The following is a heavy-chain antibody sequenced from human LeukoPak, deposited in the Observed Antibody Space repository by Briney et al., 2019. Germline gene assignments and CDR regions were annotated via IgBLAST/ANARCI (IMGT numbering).Heavy chain of an antibody. J-gene: IGHJ5*02. D-gene: IGHD6-19*01. Sequence: RPSETLSLTCTVSGGSISSYYWSWIRKPPGKGLEWIGYIYYSGSTNYNPSLKSRVTISVDTSKNQFSLKLSSVTAADTAVYYCARANLPGIAVAGSIEFDPWGQGTLVTVSS. CDR2: IYYSGST. CDR3: ARANLPGIAVAGSIEFDP. V-gene: IGHV4-59*01. CDR1: GGSISSYY.